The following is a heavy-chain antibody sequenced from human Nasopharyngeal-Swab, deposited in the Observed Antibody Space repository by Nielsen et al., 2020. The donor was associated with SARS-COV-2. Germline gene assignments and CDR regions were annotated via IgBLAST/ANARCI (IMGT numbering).Heavy chain of an antibody. Sequence: GESLKISCAASGFTFSSYAMHWVRQAPGKGLEWVAVISYDGSNKYYADSVKGRFTISRDNSKNTLYLQMNSLRAEDTAVYYWARGELLSNAFDIWGQGTMVTVSS. CDR1: GFTFSSYA. V-gene: IGHV3-30-3*01. CDR3: ARGELLSNAFDI. CDR2: ISYDGSNK. D-gene: IGHD2-2*01. J-gene: IGHJ3*02.